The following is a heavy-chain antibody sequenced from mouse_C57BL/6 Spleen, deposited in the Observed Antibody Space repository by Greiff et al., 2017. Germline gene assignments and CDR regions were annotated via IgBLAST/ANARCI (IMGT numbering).Heavy chain of an antibody. Sequence: ESGPGLVKPSQSLSLTCSVTGYSITSGYYWNWIRQFPGNKLEWMGYISYDGSNNYNPSLKNRISITRDTSKNQFFLKLNSVTTEDTATYYCASPNWDEPAWCAYWGQGTLVTGSA. V-gene: IGHV3-6*01. CDR3: ASPNWDEPAWCAY. J-gene: IGHJ3*01. CDR2: ISYDGSN. CDR1: GYSITSGYY. D-gene: IGHD4-1*02.